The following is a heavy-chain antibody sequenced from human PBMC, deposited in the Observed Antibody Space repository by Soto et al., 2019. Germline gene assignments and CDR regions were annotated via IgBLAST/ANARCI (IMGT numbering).Heavy chain of an antibody. D-gene: IGHD1-1*01. Sequence: QVQLVESGGGVVQPGRSLRLSCAASGFTFHSFTMHWVRQSPGKGLEWVALISYDGTNEYYADSVKGRFTISTDNSKSTLYLQMNSLRTDDTAFYYCARDPRETTYYLDYWGQGTLVTVSS. V-gene: IGHV3-30-3*01. J-gene: IGHJ4*02. CDR2: ISYDGTNE. CDR3: ARDPRETTYYLDY. CDR1: GFTFHSFT.